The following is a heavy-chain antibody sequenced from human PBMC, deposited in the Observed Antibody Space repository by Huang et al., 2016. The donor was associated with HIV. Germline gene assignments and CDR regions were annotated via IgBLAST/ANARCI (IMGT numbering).Heavy chain of an antibody. CDR1: GFSFGAFS. V-gene: IGHV3-48*01. Sequence: EVHLVESGGGLVRPGGSLSLSCAASGFSFGAFSMSWVRQAPGKGLEWVSYVSDIIHTRYYAGSVRVRFTISRDDAASSVYLQMESLTVEDTAVYFCARGGPPGTDMVFYYFDSWGQGTLVTVSS. CDR3: ARGGPPGTDMVFYYFDS. CDR2: VSDIIHTR. J-gene: IGHJ5*01. D-gene: IGHD5-18*01.